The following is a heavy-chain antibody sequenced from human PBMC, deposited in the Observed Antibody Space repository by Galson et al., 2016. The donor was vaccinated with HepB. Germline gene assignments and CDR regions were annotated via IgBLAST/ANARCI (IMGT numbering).Heavy chain of an antibody. CDR1: GFSFDDHG. Sequence: SLRLSCAASGFSFDDHGMHWVRQAPGKGLEWVSGISWNSGSIGYADSVKGRFTISRDNAKNSLHLLMNSLRAEDAAIYYCAKGPSGNYPYFYYCMDVWGQGTTVTVSS. V-gene: IGHV3-9*01. D-gene: IGHD1-26*01. J-gene: IGHJ6*02. CDR3: AKGPSGNYPYFYYCMDV. CDR2: ISWNSGSI.